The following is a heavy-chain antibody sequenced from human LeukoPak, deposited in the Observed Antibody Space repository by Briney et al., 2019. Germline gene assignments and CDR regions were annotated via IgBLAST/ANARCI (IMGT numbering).Heavy chain of an antibody. V-gene: IGHV4-34*01. Sequence: SETLSLTCAVYGGSFSGYYWSWIRQPPGKGLEWIGEINHSASTNYNPSLKSRVTISVDTSKNQFSLKLSSVTAADTAVYYCARAYYDSSGYYNWFDPWGQGTLVTVSS. CDR1: GGSFSGYY. D-gene: IGHD3-22*01. J-gene: IGHJ5*02. CDR2: INHSAST. CDR3: ARAYYDSSGYYNWFDP.